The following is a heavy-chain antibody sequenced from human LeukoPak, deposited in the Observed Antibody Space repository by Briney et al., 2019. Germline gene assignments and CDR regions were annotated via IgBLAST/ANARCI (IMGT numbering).Heavy chain of an antibody. CDR2: ISSSSSYI. Sequence: GGSLRLSCAASGFTFSSYSMNWVRQAPGKGLEWVSSISSSSSYIYYADSVKGRFTISRDNAKNSLYLQMNSLRAEDTAVYYCARDQGRSPRTFDYWGQGTLVTVSS. J-gene: IGHJ4*02. D-gene: IGHD1-26*01. CDR1: GFTFSSYS. V-gene: IGHV3-21*01. CDR3: ARDQGRSPRTFDY.